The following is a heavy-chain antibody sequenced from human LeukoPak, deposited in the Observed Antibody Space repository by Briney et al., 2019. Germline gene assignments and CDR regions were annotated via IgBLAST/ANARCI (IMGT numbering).Heavy chain of an antibody. Sequence: AGGSVRLSCAASGFTLSSYGMHWARQAPGKGLEWVAFIWYDGSNKYYADSVKGRFTISRDNSKNTLYLQMNSLRVENTAVYYCAREGLAVAAYFDYGGQGTLVTVSS. CDR3: AREGLAVAAYFDY. CDR1: GFTLSSYG. J-gene: IGHJ4*02. D-gene: IGHD6-13*01. V-gene: IGHV3-33*01. CDR2: IWYDGSNK.